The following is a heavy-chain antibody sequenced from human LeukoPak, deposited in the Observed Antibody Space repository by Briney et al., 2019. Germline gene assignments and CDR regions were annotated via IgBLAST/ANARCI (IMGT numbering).Heavy chain of an antibody. D-gene: IGHD5-18*01. J-gene: IGHJ4*02. CDR1: GFTFSSYA. V-gene: IGHV3-23*01. CDR3: AKAPSAYGYSSFDF. CDR2: ISGSVGST. Sequence: GGSLRLSCAASGFTFSSYAMSWVRQAPGKGLEWVSSISGSVGSTYYADSVKGRFIISRDSSKNTLFVQMHSLRAEDTAIYYCAKAPSAYGYSSFDFWGQGILVTVSS.